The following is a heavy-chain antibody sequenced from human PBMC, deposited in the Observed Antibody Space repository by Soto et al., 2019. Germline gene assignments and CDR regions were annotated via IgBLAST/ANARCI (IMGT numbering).Heavy chain of an antibody. CDR3: AREEYSSSSGGGWFDP. V-gene: IGHV1-69*01. CDR1: GGTFSSYA. D-gene: IGHD6-6*01. J-gene: IGHJ5*02. Sequence: QVQLVQSGAEVKKPGSSVKVSCKASGGTFSSYAISWVRQAPGQGLEWMGGIIPIFGTANYAQKFQGRVTITADESTSTAYMELGSLESEETAVYYWAREEYSSSSGGGWFDPWGQGTLVTVSS. CDR2: IIPIFGTA.